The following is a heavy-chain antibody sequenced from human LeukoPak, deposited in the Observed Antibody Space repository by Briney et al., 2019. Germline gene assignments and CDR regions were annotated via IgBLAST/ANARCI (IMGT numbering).Heavy chain of an antibody. CDR2: IHYSGST. V-gene: IGHV4-59*08. D-gene: IGHD3-16*01. CDR1: GGSISYY. Sequence: SETLSLTCTVSGGSISYYWSWVRQTPGKGLEWIGCIHYSGSTNYNPSLKSRITISLDTSKKQFSLNLTSVTAAGTAVYYCARHSIELGDFDYWGQGTLVTVSS. CDR3: ARHSIELGDFDY. J-gene: IGHJ4*02.